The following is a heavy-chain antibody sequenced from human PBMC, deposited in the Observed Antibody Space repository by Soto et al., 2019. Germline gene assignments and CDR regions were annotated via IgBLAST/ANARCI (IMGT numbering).Heavy chain of an antibody. CDR1: GGTFSSYA. D-gene: IGHD3-22*01. CDR3: ARGGDYYDSSCYPQPNFYYYYSYGMDV. V-gene: IGHV1-69*13. J-gene: IGHJ6*02. Sequence: ASVKVSCKASGGTFSSYAISWVRQAPGRGLEWMGGIIPIFGTANYAQKFQGRVTITADESTSTAYMELSSLRSEDTAVYYCARGGDYYDSSCYPQPNFYYYYSYGMDVWGQGTTVTVSS. CDR2: IIPIFGTA.